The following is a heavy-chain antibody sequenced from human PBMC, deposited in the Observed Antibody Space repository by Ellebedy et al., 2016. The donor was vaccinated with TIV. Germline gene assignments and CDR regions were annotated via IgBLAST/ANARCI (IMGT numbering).Heavy chain of an antibody. CDR3: ARLEGRGYDPDS. Sequence: AASVKVSCKTSAYTFTTYGVTWVRQAPGQGLEWMGWFSGNSGNARYAQMFEGRVTLTAETSTTTAYMKLRRLKSDDTAVDYCARLEGRGYDPDSWGQGTLVTVSS. CDR2: FSGNSGNA. CDR1: AYTFTTYG. J-gene: IGHJ5*01. D-gene: IGHD5-12*01. V-gene: IGHV1-18*04.